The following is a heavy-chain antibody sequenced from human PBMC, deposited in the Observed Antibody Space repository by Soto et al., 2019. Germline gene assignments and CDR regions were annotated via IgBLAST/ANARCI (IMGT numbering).Heavy chain of an antibody. V-gene: IGHV1-69*13. CDR3: ARATGIAAAGTGGGAYGMDV. Sequence: ASVKVSCKASGGTFSSYAISWVRQAPGQGLEWMGGIIPIFGTANYAQKFQGRVTITADESTRTAYMELSSLRSEDTAVYYCARATGIAAAGTGGGAYGMDVWGQGTTVTVSS. CDR2: IIPIFGTA. D-gene: IGHD6-13*01. CDR1: GGTFSSYA. J-gene: IGHJ6*02.